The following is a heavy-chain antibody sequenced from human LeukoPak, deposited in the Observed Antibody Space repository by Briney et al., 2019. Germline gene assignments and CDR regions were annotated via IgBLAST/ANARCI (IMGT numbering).Heavy chain of an antibody. J-gene: IGHJ4*02. CDR1: GFTVSSNY. D-gene: IGHD6-6*01. V-gene: IGHV3-33*08. CDR2: IWYDGSNK. Sequence: GGSLRLSYAASGFTVSSNYMSWVRQAPGKGLEWVAVIWYDGSNKYYADSVKGRFTISRDNSKNTLYLQMNSLRAEDTAVYYCARDREYSSSYFDYWGQGTLVTVSS. CDR3: ARDREYSSSYFDY.